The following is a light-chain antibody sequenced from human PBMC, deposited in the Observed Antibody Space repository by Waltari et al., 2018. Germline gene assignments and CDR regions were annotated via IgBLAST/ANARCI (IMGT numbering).Light chain of an antibody. V-gene: IGKV3-11*01. Sequence: EIVLTQSPATLSLSPGERATLSCRASDGVSNFLAWYQQRPGQAPRLLIYDASKRAPGIPARFSGSGSGTDFTLTMSSLEPEDFAVYYCQQRGNRPPVTFGGGTKVEIK. CDR2: DAS. J-gene: IGKJ4*01. CDR3: QQRGNRPPVT. CDR1: DGVSNF.